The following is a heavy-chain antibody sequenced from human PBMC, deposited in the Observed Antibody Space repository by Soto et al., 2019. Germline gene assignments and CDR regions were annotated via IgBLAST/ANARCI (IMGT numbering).Heavy chain of an antibody. J-gene: IGHJ6*02. CDR1: GFTFSSYA. CDR2: ISGIGGST. CDR3: AKAHFLDSSVSYYYYGMDV. V-gene: IGHV3-23*01. Sequence: GGSLRLSCAASGFTFSSYAMSWVRQAPGKGLEWVSAISGIGGSTYYADSVKGRFTISRDNSKNTLYLQMNSLRAEDTAVYYCAKAHFLDSSVSYYYYGMDVWGQGTTVTVSS. D-gene: IGHD3-22*01.